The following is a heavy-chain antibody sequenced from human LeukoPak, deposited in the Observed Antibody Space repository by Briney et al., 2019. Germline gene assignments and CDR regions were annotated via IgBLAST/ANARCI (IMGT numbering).Heavy chain of an antibody. V-gene: IGHV4-34*01. CDR3: ARLVGPASYCSSTSCMYFFDY. J-gene: IGHJ4*02. CDR2: INHSGST. Sequence: SETLSLTCAVYGGSFSGYYWSWIRQPPGKGLEWIGEINHSGSTNYNPSLKSRVTISVDTSKNQFSLKLSSVTAADTAVYYCARLVGPASYCSSTSCMYFFDYWGQGTLVTVSS. CDR1: GGSFSGYY. D-gene: IGHD2-2*01.